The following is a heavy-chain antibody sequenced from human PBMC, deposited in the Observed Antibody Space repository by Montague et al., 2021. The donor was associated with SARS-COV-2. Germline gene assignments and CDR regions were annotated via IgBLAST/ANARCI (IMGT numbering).Heavy chain of an antibody. CDR1: GGSISSGGYY. J-gene: IGHJ6*02. CDR2: IYYSGST. D-gene: IGHD3-9*01. V-gene: IGHV4-31*03. CDR3: ARAAPWSFRDILTGYYYYYGMDV. Sequence: TLSLTCTVSGGSISSGGYYWSWIRQHPGKGLEWIGYIYYSGSTYNNPSLKSRVTISVDTSKNQFSLKLSSVTAADTAVYYCARAAPWSFRDILTGYYYYYGMDVWGQGTTVTVSS.